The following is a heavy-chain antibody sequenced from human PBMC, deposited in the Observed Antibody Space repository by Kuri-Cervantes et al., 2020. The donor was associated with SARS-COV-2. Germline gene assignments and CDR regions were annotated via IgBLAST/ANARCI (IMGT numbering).Heavy chain of an antibody. D-gene: IGHD2-2*01. Sequence: ASVKVSCKVSGYTLTELSMHWVRQAPGQGLEWMGWMNPDTGNTDYAPNFQGRVTISRDTSTSTAYMELSNLRSEDTAVYYCARGVDCTSITCDAAWGYYYYYMDVWGKGTTVTVSS. CDR3: ARGVDCTSITCDAAWGYYYYYMDV. V-gene: IGHV1-8*03. CDR1: GYTLTELS. J-gene: IGHJ6*03. CDR2: MNPDTGNT.